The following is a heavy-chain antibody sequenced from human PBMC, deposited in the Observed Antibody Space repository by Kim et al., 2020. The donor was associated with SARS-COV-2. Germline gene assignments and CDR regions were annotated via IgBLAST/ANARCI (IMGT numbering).Heavy chain of an antibody. Sequence: KYSQKLQGRLTISRDTSANIAYMELSSLRSEDTAVYYCAAYALYDSSGHPWGQGTPVTVSS. D-gene: IGHD3-22*01. CDR3: AAYALYDSSGHP. J-gene: IGHJ5*02. V-gene: IGHV1-3*01.